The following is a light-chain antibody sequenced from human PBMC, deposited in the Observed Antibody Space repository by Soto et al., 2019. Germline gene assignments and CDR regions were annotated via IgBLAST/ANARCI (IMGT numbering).Light chain of an antibody. V-gene: IGKV3D-15*01. J-gene: IGKJ2*01. CDR3: QQYDNWPMYT. CDR1: QSVGSN. Sequence: EIVMTQSPATLSVSPGERATLSCRASQSVGSNLDWYQQKPGQAPRLLIYGASTRANGIPARFSGSGSGTEFTLIIISLQSEDFAIYHCQQYDNWPMYTFGQGTELEIK. CDR2: GAS.